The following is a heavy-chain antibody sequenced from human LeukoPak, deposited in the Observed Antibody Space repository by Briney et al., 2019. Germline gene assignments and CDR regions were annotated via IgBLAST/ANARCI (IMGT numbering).Heavy chain of an antibody. J-gene: IGHJ4*02. CDR3: ARDYDILTGYFRGGFDY. Sequence: GGSLRLSCAASGFTFSDYYMSWIRQAPGKGLEWISYITSSSSDTNYADSVKGRFTIPRDNAKKSLYLQMNSLRAEDTAVYYCARDYDILTGYFRGGFDYWGQGTLVTVSS. V-gene: IGHV3-11*05. CDR1: GFTFSDYY. D-gene: IGHD3-9*01. CDR2: ITSSSSDT.